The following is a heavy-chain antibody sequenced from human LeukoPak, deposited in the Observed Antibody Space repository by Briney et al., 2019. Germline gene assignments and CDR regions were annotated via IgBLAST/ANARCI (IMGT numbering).Heavy chain of an antibody. Sequence: GASMKVSCKASGGTFSSYAISWVRQAPGQGLEWMGGIIPIFGTANYAQKFQGRVTITADKSTSTAYMELSSLRSEDTAVYYCARLGSGSFNYYYYGMDVWGKGTTVTVSS. V-gene: IGHV1-69*06. D-gene: IGHD3-10*01. CDR3: ARLGSGSFNYYYYGMDV. CDR2: IIPIFGTA. J-gene: IGHJ6*04. CDR1: GGTFSSYA.